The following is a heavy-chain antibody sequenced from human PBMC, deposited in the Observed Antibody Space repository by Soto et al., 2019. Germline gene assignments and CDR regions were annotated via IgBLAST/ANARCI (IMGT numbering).Heavy chain of an antibody. CDR2: INHSGST. D-gene: IGHD5-12*01. Sequence: SETLSLTCAVYGGSFSGYYWSWIRQPPGKGLEWIGEINHSGSTNYNPSLKSRVTISVDTSKNQFSLKLSSVTAADTAVYYCARDLIVATKLRFDPWGQGTLVTVSS. CDR1: GGSFSGYY. J-gene: IGHJ5*02. CDR3: ARDLIVATKLRFDP. V-gene: IGHV4-34*01.